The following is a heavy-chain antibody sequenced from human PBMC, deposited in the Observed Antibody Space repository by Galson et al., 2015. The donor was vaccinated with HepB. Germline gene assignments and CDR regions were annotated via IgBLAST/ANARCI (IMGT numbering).Heavy chain of an antibody. V-gene: IGHV1-69*04. J-gene: IGHJ5*02. D-gene: IGHD2-2*01. CDR3: ARDAPRYCSSASCSSWFDP. Sequence: SVKVSCKASGGTFSSYTISWVRQAPGQGLEWMGRIIPILGIANYAQKFQGRVTITADKSTSTAYMELSSLRSEDTAVYYCARDAPRYCSSASCSSWFDPWGQGTLVTVSS. CDR1: GGTFSSYT. CDR2: IIPILGIA.